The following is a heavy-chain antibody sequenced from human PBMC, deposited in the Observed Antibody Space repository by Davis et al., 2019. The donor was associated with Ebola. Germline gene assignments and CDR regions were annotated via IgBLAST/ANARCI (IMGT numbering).Heavy chain of an antibody. CDR3: ARDRYCSSTSCYLHGMDV. V-gene: IGHV4-4*07. J-gene: IGHJ6*02. CDR1: GGSISSYY. Sequence: MPSETLSLTCTVSGGSISSYYWSWIRQPAGKGLEWIGRTSGSTNYNPSLKSRVTISVDTSKNQFSLKLSSVTAADTAVYYCARDRYCSSTSCYLHGMDVWGQGTTVTVSS. D-gene: IGHD2-2*01. CDR2: TSGST.